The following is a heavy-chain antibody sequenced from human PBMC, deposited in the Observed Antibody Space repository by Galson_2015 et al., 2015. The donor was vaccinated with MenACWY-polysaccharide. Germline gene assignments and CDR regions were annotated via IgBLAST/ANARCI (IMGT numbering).Heavy chain of an antibody. CDR3: ARLFSGLRPPDY. V-gene: IGHV4-39*01. Sequence: ETLSLTCTVSGGSIRSSTYYWGLIRQPPGKGLEWIGSIHYSGSTYYNPSLKSRVTISVDTSKNQFSLNMSSVTAADTAVFYCARLFSGLRPPDYWGQGTLVTVSS. CDR2: IHYSGST. D-gene: IGHD3-10*01. CDR1: GGSIRSSTYY. J-gene: IGHJ4*02.